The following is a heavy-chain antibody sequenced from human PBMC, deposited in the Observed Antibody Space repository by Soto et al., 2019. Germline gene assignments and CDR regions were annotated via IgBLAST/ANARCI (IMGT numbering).Heavy chain of an antibody. J-gene: IGHJ3*02. CDR2: ISSSSSYI. CDR1: GFTFSSYS. V-gene: IGHV3-21*01. CDR3: ACAPGHAFDI. Sequence: EVQLVESGGGLVKPGGSLRLSCAASGFTFSSYSMNWVRQAPGKGLEWVSSISSSSSYIYYADSVKGRFTISRDNAKNSLYLQMNSLRAEDTAVYSCACAPGHAFDIWGQGTMVTVSS.